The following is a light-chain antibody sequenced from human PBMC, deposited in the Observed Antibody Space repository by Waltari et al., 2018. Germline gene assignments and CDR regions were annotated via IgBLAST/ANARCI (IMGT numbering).Light chain of an antibody. CDR2: EVN. Sequence: SALTQAPSASGSPGQSVTISCTGTSSDVDASNSVSWYQQHPGKGPKVIIYEVNKRPSGVPDRFSGSKSGNTASLTVSGLQADDEADYYCSSYAGSNNFVFGTGTTVTVL. J-gene: IGLJ1*01. V-gene: IGLV2-8*01. CDR1: SSDVDASNS. CDR3: SSYAGSNNFV.